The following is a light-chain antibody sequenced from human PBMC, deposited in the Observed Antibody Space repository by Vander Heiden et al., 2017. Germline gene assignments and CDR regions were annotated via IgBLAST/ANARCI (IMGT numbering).Light chain of an antibody. CDR1: QSVASN. CDR2: DAS. CDR3: QQCKNWPPLT. V-gene: IGKV3-15*01. Sequence: EVVLTQSPATLSVSPGERATLPCRASQSVASNISWYQQTPGQAPRLLIYDASTRATGIPASFSGSGSGTEFTLIISSLQSEDFAIYYCQQCKNWPPLTFGGGTKVEIK. J-gene: IGKJ4*01.